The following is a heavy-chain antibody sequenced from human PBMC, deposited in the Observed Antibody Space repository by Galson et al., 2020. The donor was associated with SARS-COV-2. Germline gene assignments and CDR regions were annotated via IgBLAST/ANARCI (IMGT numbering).Heavy chain of an antibody. J-gene: IGHJ6*02. CDR1: GGSFSPDY. Sequence: SETLSLTCAVYGGSFSPDYWAWIRQPPGKGLEWIGEINHLGITNYSPSLKSRVTISVDTSKNPFSLKLTSMTAADTALYYCARGHVLDRGVRIFQKYYYYALDVWGQGTTVTVSS. D-gene: IGHD2-8*01. CDR3: ARGHVLDRGVRIFQKYYYYALDV. V-gene: IGHV4-34*01. CDR2: INHLGIT.